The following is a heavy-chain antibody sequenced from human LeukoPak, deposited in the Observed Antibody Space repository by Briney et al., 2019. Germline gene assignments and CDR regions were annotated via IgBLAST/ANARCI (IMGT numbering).Heavy chain of an antibody. CDR2: IYTSGST. CDR3: ARAGYNWNDGGYYYYMDV. J-gene: IGHJ6*03. D-gene: IGHD1-1*01. CDR1: GGSISSGSYY. Sequence: SETLSLTCTVSGGSISSGSYYWSWIRQPAGKGLEWIGRIYTSGSTNYNPSLKSQVTISVDTSKNQFSLKLSSVTAADTAVYYCARAGYNWNDGGYYYYMDVWGKGTTVTVSS. V-gene: IGHV4-61*02.